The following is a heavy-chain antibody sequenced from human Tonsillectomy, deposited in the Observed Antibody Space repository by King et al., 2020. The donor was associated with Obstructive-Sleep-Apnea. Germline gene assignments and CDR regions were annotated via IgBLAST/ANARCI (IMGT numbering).Heavy chain of an antibody. Sequence: QLQESGPGLVKPSGTLSLTCAVSGGSISSSNWWSWVRQPPGKGLEWIGEIYHSGGTNYNPSLKSRVTISVEKSKNQFSLKLSSVTAADTAVYYCARGNYDSSGHPQDYWGQGTLVTVSS. CDR1: GGSISSSNW. D-gene: IGHD3-22*01. V-gene: IGHV4-4*02. CDR3: ARGNYDSSGHPQDY. CDR2: IYHSGGT. J-gene: IGHJ4*02.